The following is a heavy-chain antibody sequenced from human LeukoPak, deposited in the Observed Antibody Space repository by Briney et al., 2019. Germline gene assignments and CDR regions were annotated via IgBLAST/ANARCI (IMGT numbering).Heavy chain of an antibody. Sequence: GGSLRLSCAASGFTFSSYSMNWVRQAPGMGLEWVSSISSSSSYIYYADSVKGRFTISRDNAKNSLYLQMNSLRAEDTAVYYCASLRITMIVVAKREEYFQHWGQGTLVTVSS. CDR3: ASLRITMIVVAKREEYFQH. V-gene: IGHV3-21*01. D-gene: IGHD3-22*01. CDR1: GFTFSSYS. CDR2: ISSSSSYI. J-gene: IGHJ1*01.